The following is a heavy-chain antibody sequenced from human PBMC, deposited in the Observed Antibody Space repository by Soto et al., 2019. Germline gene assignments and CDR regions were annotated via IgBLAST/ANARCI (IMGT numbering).Heavy chain of an antibody. CDR3: VVAAQPYYFDY. J-gene: IGHJ4*02. Sequence: QVQLVQSGAEVKKPGASVKVSCKASGYTFTSYGISWVRQAPGQGLEWMGWISAYNGNTNYAQKRQGRVTMTTVTSTSTAYRELRSLRSDDTAVYYFVVAAQPYYFDYWGQGTLVTVSS. CDR1: GYTFTSYG. CDR2: ISAYNGNT. D-gene: IGHD2-15*01. V-gene: IGHV1-18*01.